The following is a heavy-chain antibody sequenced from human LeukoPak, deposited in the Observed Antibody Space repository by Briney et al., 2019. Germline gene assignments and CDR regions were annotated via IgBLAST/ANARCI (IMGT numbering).Heavy chain of an antibody. CDR1: GFTFNRYW. V-gene: IGHV3-7*04. CDR2: IKQDGSEA. D-gene: IGHD3-9*01. Sequence: PGGSLRLSCAASGFTFNRYWMSWVRQAPGKGLQWVANIKQDGSEAHYVDSVKGRFTISRDNAKSSLSLQMNSLRAEDTALYYCARGFDGNFDYWGQGTLVTVSS. J-gene: IGHJ4*02. CDR3: ARGFDGNFDY.